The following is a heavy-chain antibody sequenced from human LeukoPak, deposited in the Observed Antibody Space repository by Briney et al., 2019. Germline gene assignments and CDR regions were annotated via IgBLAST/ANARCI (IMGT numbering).Heavy chain of an antibody. D-gene: IGHD3-3*01. CDR1: GFTFSSYE. CDR2: ISSSGSTI. V-gene: IGHV3-48*03. Sequence: GGSLRLSCAASGFTFSSYEMNWVRQAPGKGLEWVSYISSSGSTIYYADSVKGRFTISRDNAKNSLYLQMNSLRAEDTAVYYCANLALFGVINDYWGQGTLVTVSS. CDR3: ANLALFGVINDY. J-gene: IGHJ4*02.